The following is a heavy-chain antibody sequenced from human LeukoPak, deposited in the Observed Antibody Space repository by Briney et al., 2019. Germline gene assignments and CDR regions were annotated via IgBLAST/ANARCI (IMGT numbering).Heavy chain of an antibody. Sequence: PSETLSLTCTVSGYSIRSGYYWGWIRQPPGKEMEWIGSIYHSGNTYYNPSLKSRVIMSVDTSKNQFSLKLSSVTAADTAVYYCARGPGGAAGVYFNCCGQGTLVAVSS. CDR1: GYSIRSGYY. V-gene: IGHV4-38-2*02. D-gene: IGHD2-15*01. J-gene: IGHJ4*02. CDR2: IYHSGNT. CDR3: ARGPGGAAGVYFNC.